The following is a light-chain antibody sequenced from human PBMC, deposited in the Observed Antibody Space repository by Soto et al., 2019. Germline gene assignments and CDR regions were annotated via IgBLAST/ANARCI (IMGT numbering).Light chain of an antibody. CDR1: QSVSSSY. J-gene: IGKJ4*01. CDR2: GAS. Sequence: EIVLTQSPGTLSLSPGERATLSCRASQSVSSSYLAWYQLKPGQAPRLLIYGASSRATGIPDRFSGSGSGTDFTLTMSRLEPEEFAVYYWQQYGSSPLTFGGGTKVEIK. V-gene: IGKV3-20*01. CDR3: QQYGSSPLT.